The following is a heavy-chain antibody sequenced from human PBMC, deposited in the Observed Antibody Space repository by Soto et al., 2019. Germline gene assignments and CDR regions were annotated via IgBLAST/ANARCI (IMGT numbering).Heavy chain of an antibody. CDR2: INPNSGGT. CDR3: ALLYDSSGYYSSYYYYGMDV. D-gene: IGHD3-22*01. V-gene: IGHV1-2*04. Sequence: EWMGWINPNSGGTNYAQKFQGWVTMTRDTSISTAYMELSRLRSDDTAVYYCALLYDSSGYYSSYYYYGMDVWGQGTTVTVSS. J-gene: IGHJ6*02.